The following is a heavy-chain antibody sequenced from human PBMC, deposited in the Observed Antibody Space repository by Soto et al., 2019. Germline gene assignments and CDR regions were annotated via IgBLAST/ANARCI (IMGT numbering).Heavy chain of an antibody. CDR3: ARDAAVPGESDRFDY. CDR2: AYHNGLT. D-gene: IGHD6-19*01. Sequence: KPSETLSLTCAVSGDSVTSNVWWSWVRQPPGKGLGWIGEAYHNGLTDYTPSLKSRVTMSVDTSKNEFSLKLTSLTAADTAIYYCARDAAVPGESDRFDYWGQGTLVTVSS. J-gene: IGHJ4*02. V-gene: IGHV4-4*02. CDR1: GDSVTSNVW.